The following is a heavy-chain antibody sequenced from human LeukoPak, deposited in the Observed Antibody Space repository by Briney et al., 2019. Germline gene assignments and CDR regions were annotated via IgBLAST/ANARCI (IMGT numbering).Heavy chain of an antibody. CDR2: IYHSGST. V-gene: IGHV4-38-2*02. Sequence: SETLSLTCTVSGYSISSGYYWGWIRQPPGKGLEWIGSIYHSGSTYYNPSLKSRVTISVDTSKNQFSLKLSSVTAADTAVYYCARGYCGGDCYSLGYLFDPWGQGTLVTVSS. CDR3: ARGYCGGDCYSLGYLFDP. J-gene: IGHJ5*02. CDR1: GYSISSGYY. D-gene: IGHD2-21*02.